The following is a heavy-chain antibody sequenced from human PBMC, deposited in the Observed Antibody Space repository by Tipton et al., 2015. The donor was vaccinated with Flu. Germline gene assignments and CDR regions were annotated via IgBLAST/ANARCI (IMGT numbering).Heavy chain of an antibody. V-gene: IGHV3-11*01. J-gene: IGHJ6*02. D-gene: IGHD3-3*01. CDR3: ARDHPPSITVLGEITDDFGMDG. Sequence: SLRLSCAASGFTFSDDYMSWIRQAPGKGLEWVSHISSSGSTINYADSVKGRFTISRDNAKNSLYLQMNSLRAEDTAVYYCARDHPPSITVLGEITDDFGMDGWGQGTTVTVFS. CDR2: ISSSGSTI. CDR1: GFTFSDDY.